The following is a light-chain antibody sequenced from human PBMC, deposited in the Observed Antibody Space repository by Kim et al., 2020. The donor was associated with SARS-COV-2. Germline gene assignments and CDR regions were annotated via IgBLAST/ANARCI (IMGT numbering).Light chain of an antibody. J-gene: IGLJ2*01. CDR2: YDT. CDR1: NIGRIP. Sequence: SYELTQPPSVSVAPGKTARISCGGNNIGRIPVQWYQQKPGQAPVVVIYYDTDRPSGIPERFSGSNSGNTATLTISRVEAGDEADYYCQVWDSSDDQVVFGGGTKVTVL. V-gene: IGLV3-21*04. CDR3: QVWDSSDDQVV.